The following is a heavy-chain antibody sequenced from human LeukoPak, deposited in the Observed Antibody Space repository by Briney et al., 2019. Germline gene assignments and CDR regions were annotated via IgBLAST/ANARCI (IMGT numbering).Heavy chain of an antibody. D-gene: IGHD3-22*01. J-gene: IGHJ4*02. CDR2: ISGSGGST. CDR3: AKVNDYDSSGYYCDY. CDR1: GFTFSSYG. V-gene: IGHV3-23*01. Sequence: GGSLRLSCAASGFTFSSYGMSWVRQAPGKGLEWVSAISGSGGSTYYADSVKGRFTISRDNSKNTLYLQMNSLRAEDTAVYYCAKVNDYDSSGYYCDYWGQGTLVTVSS.